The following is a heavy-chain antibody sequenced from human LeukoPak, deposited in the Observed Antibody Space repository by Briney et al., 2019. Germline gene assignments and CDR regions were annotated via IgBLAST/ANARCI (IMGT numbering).Heavy chain of an antibody. V-gene: IGHV4-59*01. CDR2: IYYSGST. CDR1: GGSISSYY. J-gene: IGHJ4*02. CDR3: AKSSGWYAFFDY. D-gene: IGHD6-19*01. Sequence: SETLSLTCTVSGGSISSYYWSWIRQPPGEGLEWIGYIYYSGSTNYNPSLKSRVTISVDTSKNQFSLKLSSVTAADTAVYYCAKSSGWYAFFDYWGQGTLVTVSS.